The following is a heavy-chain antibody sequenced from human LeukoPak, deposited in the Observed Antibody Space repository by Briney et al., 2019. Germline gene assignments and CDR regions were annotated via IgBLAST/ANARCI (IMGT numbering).Heavy chain of an antibody. V-gene: IGHV4-59*01. Sequence: TLXXTXTVSGGSISNYYWNWIRQPPGKGLEWIGYIYYTGGTNYNPSLKSRVTMSVDTSKNQFSLNLRSVTPEDTAVYYCARNLIPEQLVLNFWGQGTLVTVSS. CDR2: IYYTGGT. CDR3: ARNLIPEQLVLNF. J-gene: IGHJ4*02. CDR1: GGSISNYY. D-gene: IGHD6-13*01.